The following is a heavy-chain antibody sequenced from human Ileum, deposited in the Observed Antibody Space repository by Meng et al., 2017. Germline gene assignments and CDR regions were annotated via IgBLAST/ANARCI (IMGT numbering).Heavy chain of an antibody. J-gene: IGHJ4*02. Sequence: GESLKISCTASGFTFGDDAMSWFRQAPGKGLEWVGFIRSKAYGGTTAYAASVKGRFTISRDDSKSIAYLQMNSLKTEDTAMYYCTRDPEYYYDSSGYFYGDYWGQGTLVTVSS. D-gene: IGHD3-22*01. CDR3: TRDPEYYYDSSGYFYGDY. CDR2: IRSKAYGGTT. CDR1: GFTFGDDA. V-gene: IGHV3-49*03.